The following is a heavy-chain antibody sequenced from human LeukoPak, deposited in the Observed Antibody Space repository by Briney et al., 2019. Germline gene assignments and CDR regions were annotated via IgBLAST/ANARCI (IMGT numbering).Heavy chain of an antibody. CDR2: INPSGGST. Sequence: ASVKVSCKASGGTFNSYVISWVRQAPGQGLEWMGIINPSGGSTSYAQKFQGRVTMTRDTSTSTVYMELSSLRSEDTAVYYCARDWAGRVQLDYWGQGTLVTVSS. D-gene: IGHD1-1*01. CDR3: ARDWAGRVQLDY. CDR1: GGTFNSYV. J-gene: IGHJ4*02. V-gene: IGHV1-46*02.